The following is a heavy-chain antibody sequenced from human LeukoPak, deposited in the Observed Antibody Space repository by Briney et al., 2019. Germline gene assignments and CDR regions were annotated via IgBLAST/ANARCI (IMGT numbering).Heavy chain of an antibody. CDR1: GFTFDDYA. Sequence: GGSLRLSCAASGFTFDDYAMHWVRQAPGKGLEWVSGISWNSGSIGYADSVKGRFTISRDNAKNSLYLQMYSLRAEDTALYYCAKDISAGVSAAGDYWGQRTLVTVSS. CDR3: AKDISAGVSAAGDY. CDR2: ISWNSGSI. D-gene: IGHD6-13*01. V-gene: IGHV3-9*01. J-gene: IGHJ4*02.